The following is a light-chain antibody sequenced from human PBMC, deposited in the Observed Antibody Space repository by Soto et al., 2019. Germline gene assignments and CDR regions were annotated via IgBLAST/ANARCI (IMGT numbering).Light chain of an antibody. V-gene: IGLV1-40*01. Sequence: QPVLTQPPSVSGAPGQRVTISCTGSSSNIGATYDVQWYQQLPGTAPKLLIYGNSNRPSGVPDRFSGSKSGTSASLAITGLQADDDADYYCQSYDSSLSAHYVFGTGTKLTVL. CDR2: GNS. J-gene: IGLJ1*01. CDR3: QSYDSSLSAHYV. CDR1: SSNIGATYD.